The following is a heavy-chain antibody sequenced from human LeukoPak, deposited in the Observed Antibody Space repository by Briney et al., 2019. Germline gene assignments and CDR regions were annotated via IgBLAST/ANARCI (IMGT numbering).Heavy chain of an antibody. J-gene: IGHJ3*02. Sequence: SETLSLTCTVPGGSISSSGKYGAWIRQPPGKGLEWIGSIYYSGSTYYNPSLKSRVTISVDTSKNQFSLKLSSVTAADTAVYYCANTYDSSGYYQAAFDIWGQGTMVTVSS. CDR2: IYYSGST. D-gene: IGHD3-22*01. CDR1: GGSISSSGKY. CDR3: ANTYDSSGYYQAAFDI. V-gene: IGHV4-39*07.